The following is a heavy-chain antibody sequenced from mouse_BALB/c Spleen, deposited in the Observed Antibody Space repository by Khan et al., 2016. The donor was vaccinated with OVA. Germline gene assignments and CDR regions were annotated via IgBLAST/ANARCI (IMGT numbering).Heavy chain of an antibody. CDR3: TSSEYGTFAY. V-gene: IGHV1S81*02. CDR2: INPSNGGT. Sequence: QVRLQQSGAELVKPGASVRLSCKASGYTFTSYYLYWVKQRPGQGLKWIGDINPSNGGTNFNEKFKSKATLTVDKSSSTAYMRLSSLTSEDSAVYYCTSSEYGTFAYWGQGTLVTVSA. CDR1: GYTFTSYY. D-gene: IGHD2-1*01. J-gene: IGHJ3*01.